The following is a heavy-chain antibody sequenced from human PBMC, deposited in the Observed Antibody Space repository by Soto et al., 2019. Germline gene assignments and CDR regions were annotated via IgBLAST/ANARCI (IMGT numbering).Heavy chain of an antibody. J-gene: IGHJ4*02. CDR1: GGTFSSYA. D-gene: IGHD6-19*01. CDR2: IIPIFGTA. CDR3: ARWVAVAGKLDY. Sequence: ASVKVSCKASGGTFSSYAISWVRQAPGQGLEWMGGIIPIFGTANYAQKFQGRVTITADKSTSTAYMELSSLRSEDTAVYYCARWVAVAGKLDYWGQGTLVTVSS. V-gene: IGHV1-69*06.